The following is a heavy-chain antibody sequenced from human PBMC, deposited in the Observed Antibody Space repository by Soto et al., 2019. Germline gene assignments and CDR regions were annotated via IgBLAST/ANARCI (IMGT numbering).Heavy chain of an antibody. CDR1: VFTFNDCY. D-gene: IGHD1-26*01. J-gene: IGHJ4*02. CDR3: ARIVGARLNDY. CDR2: ISTTGSYT. Sequence: QVQLVESGGGLVKPGGSLRLSCAASVFTFNDCYMTWFRQAPGKGLEWLSCISTTGSYTNYADSVKGRFTISRDNAENSLYLQMDSLRAEDTAVYYCARIVGARLNDYWGQGTLVTVSS. V-gene: IGHV3-11*05.